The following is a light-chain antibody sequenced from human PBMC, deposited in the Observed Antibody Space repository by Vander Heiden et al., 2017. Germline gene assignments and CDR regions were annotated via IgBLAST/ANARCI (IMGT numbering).Light chain of an antibody. V-gene: IGKV1-33*01. CDR1: QDISNY. CDR2: DAS. CDR3: QQYHTVPLT. Sequence: DIQKTQSPSSLSASVGDSITIPGQASQDISNYVNWYQQKPGKAPNLLIYDASNLETGVPSRFSGSGSGTDFTFTISSLQPEDIATYYCQQYHTVPLTFGGGTKVEIK. J-gene: IGKJ4*02.